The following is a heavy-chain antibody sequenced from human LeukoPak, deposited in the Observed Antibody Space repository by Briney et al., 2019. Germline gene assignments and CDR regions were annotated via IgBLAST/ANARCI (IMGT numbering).Heavy chain of an antibody. V-gene: IGHV3-23*01. CDR3: ALSEVVPAANP. J-gene: IGHJ5*02. CDR2: ISSKGDTT. CDR1: GFTFSSSG. Sequence: GGSLRLSCAASGFTFSSSGMSWVRQAPGKGLDWVSDISSKGDTTYYAESVKGRFTISRDNSKNTLYLQMNSLRAEDTAVYYCALSEVVPAANPWGQGTLVTVSS. D-gene: IGHD2-2*01.